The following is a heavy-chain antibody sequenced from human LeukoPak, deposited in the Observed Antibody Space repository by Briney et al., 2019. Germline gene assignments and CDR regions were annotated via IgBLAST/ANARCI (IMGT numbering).Heavy chain of an antibody. CDR3: ASNRRTRDYDILTGPLDY. CDR2: ISAYNGNT. V-gene: IGHV1-18*04. J-gene: IGHJ4*02. D-gene: IGHD3-9*01. Sequence: ASVKVSCKASGYTFTSYGISWVRQAPGQGLEWMGWISAYNGNTNYAQKLQGRVTMTTDTSTSTAYMELRSLRSDDTAVYYCASNRRTRDYDILTGPLDYWGQGTLVTVSS. CDR1: GYTFTSYG.